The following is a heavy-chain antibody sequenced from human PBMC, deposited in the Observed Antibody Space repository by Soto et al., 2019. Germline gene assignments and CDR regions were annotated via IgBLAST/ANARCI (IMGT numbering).Heavy chain of an antibody. Sequence: SETLSLTCTVSGGSISSYYWSWIRQPPGKGLEWIGYIYYSGSTNYNPSLKSRVTISVDTSKNQFSLKLSSVTAADTAMYYCARGPYSSLITLDYWGQGTLVTVSS. CDR1: GGSISSYY. CDR2: IYYSGST. J-gene: IGHJ4*02. V-gene: IGHV4-59*01. CDR3: ARGPYSSLITLDY. D-gene: IGHD6-13*01.